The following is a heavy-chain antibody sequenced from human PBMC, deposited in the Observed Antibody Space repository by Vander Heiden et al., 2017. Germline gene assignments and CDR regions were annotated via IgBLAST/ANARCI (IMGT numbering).Heavy chain of an antibody. CDR1: GYTFTGYY. Sequence: QVQLVQSGAEVKKPGASVKVSCKASGYTFTGYYMPGVRQAPGQGLEWRGWINPNSGGTNYAQKFQGGVTMTRDTSISTAYMELSRLRSDDTAGYYCARGLAAAGTWWFDPWGQGTLVTVSS. V-gene: IGHV1-2*02. CDR2: INPNSGGT. CDR3: ARGLAAAGTWWFDP. J-gene: IGHJ5*02. D-gene: IGHD6-13*01.